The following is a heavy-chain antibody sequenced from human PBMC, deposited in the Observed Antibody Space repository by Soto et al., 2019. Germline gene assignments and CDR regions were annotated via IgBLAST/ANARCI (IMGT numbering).Heavy chain of an antibody. CDR2: IGAADDP. V-gene: IGHV3-13*05. J-gene: IGHJ6*02. Sequence: LRLSCAASWFTFSAYDMHWVRQTTGKGLEWVSAIGAADDPYYLGSVKGRFTISRENANNSLYLQMNSLRAEDTAVYYCARAYSGRLPRRADYYFAMDVWGQGTTVTVSS. D-gene: IGHD2-15*01. CDR1: WFTFSAYD. CDR3: ARAYSGRLPRRADYYFAMDV.